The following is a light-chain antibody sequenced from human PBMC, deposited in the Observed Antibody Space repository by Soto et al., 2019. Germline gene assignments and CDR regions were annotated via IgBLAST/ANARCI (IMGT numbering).Light chain of an antibody. CDR2: GAS. Sequence: EILITQSPATLSVSPGERATPPCRAIQSVSSNLAGYQQKPGQAPRLLIYGASTRATGIPARFSGSGSGTEFTLTISSLQSEDFAVYYCQQYNNWPVYTFGQGTKLEIK. V-gene: IGKV3-15*01. CDR1: QSVSSN. CDR3: QQYNNWPVYT. J-gene: IGKJ2*01.